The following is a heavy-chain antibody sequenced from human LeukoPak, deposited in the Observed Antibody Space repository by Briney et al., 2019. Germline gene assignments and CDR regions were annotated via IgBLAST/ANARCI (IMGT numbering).Heavy chain of an antibody. CDR3: ARHLPSIAVAGTAGFDY. V-gene: IGHV4-61*08. CDR1: GGSISSGDYY. Sequence: SETLSLTCTVSGGSISSGDYYWSWIRQPPGKGLEWIGYIYYSGSTNYNPSLKSRVTISVDTSKNQFSLKLSSVTAADTAVYYCARHLPSIAVAGTAGFDYWGQGTLVTVSS. D-gene: IGHD6-19*01. J-gene: IGHJ4*02. CDR2: IYYSGST.